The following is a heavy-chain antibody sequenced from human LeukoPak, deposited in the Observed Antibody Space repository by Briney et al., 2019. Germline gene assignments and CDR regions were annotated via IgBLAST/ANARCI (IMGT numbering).Heavy chain of an antibody. Sequence: GGSLRLSCAASGFTFSGSAMHWVRQASGKGLEWVGRIRSKANSYATAYAASVKGRFTISRDDSKNTAYLQMNSLKTEDTAVYYCTRHESGYCSSTSCLNWFDPWGQGTLVTVSS. CDR2: IRSKANSYAT. V-gene: IGHV3-73*01. CDR3: TRHESGYCSSTSCLNWFDP. J-gene: IGHJ5*02. D-gene: IGHD2-2*01. CDR1: GFTFSGSA.